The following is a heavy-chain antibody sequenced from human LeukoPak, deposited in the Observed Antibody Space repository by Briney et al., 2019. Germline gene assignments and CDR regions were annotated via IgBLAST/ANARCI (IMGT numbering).Heavy chain of an antibody. J-gene: IGHJ4*02. CDR3: AKSDYYGASDY. CDR1: AGSISLYNTYY. D-gene: IGHD3-10*01. Sequence: TETLSLTCTVSAGSISLYNTYYWNWIRQSPGKGLEWIGYIYYSGSTSYNPSLKSRVTISVDTFRNQFSLKLTSVTAADTAIYYCAKSDYYGASDYWGQGTLVTVSS. V-gene: IGHV4-59*01. CDR2: IYYSGST.